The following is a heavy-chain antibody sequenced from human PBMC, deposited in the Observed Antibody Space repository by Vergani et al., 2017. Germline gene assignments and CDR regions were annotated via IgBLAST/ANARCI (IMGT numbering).Heavy chain of an antibody. CDR3: AKVKAVAGTSGFDY. D-gene: IGHD6-19*01. CDR1: GFTFSSYA. Sequence: QVPLVESGGGVVQPGRSLRLSCAASGFTFSSYAMHWVRQAPGKGLEGVAVISYDGSNKYYADSVKGRFTISRDNSKNTLYLQMNSLRAEDTAVYYCAKVKAVAGTSGFDYWGQGTLVTVSS. CDR2: ISYDGSNK. J-gene: IGHJ4*02. V-gene: IGHV3-30*04.